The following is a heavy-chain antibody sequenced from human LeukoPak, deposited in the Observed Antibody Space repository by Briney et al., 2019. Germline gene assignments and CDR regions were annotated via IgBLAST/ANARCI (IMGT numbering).Heavy chain of an antibody. D-gene: IGHD3-3*01. J-gene: IGHJ4*02. V-gene: IGHV4-59*01. Sequence: SETLSLTCTVSGGSISSYYWSWIRQPPGKGLEWIGYIYYSGSTNYNPSLKSRVTISVDTSKNQFSLKLSSVTAADTAVYYCAIMRTLWSGYSFDYWGQGTLVTVSS. CDR2: IYYSGST. CDR3: AIMRTLWSGYSFDY. CDR1: GGSISSYY.